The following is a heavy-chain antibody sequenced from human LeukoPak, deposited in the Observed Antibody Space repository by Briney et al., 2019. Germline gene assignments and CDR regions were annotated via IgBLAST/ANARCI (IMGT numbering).Heavy chain of an antibody. CDR3: AKGAYDYIEIAYFDY. V-gene: IGHV3-23*01. CDR1: GFSFNNYA. CDR2: IIGSSDST. J-gene: IGHJ4*02. D-gene: IGHD5-12*01. Sequence: GGSLRLSCVASGFSFNNYAMNWVRQAPGKGLEWVSLIIGSSDSTFYADSVKGRFTISRDKSKNTLYLQMNSLRAEDTAVYYCAKGAYDYIEIAYFDYWGQGSLVTVSS.